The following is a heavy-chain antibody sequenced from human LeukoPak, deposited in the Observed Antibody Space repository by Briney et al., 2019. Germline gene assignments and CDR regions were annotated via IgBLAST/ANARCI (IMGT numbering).Heavy chain of an antibody. V-gene: IGHV3-30*02. CDR3: AKDCDGGDCYSSPDYMDV. CDR1: GFTFSSHS. D-gene: IGHD2-21*02. Sequence: HPGGSLRLSCTASGFTFSSHSMNWVRQAPGKGREGVAFMRYDGSNKYYADSVKGRFTISRDNSKNTLYLQMNSLRAEDTAVYYCAKDCDGGDCYSSPDYMDVWGKGTTVTISS. J-gene: IGHJ6*03. CDR2: MRYDGSNK.